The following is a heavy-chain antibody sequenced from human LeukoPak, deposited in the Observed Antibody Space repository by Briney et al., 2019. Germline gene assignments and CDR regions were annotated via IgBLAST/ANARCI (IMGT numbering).Heavy chain of an antibody. V-gene: IGHV3-30-3*01. CDR2: ISYDGSNK. CDR3: ASGVTVTNLNWFDP. Sequence: GRSLRLSCAASGFTFSSYAMHWVRQAPGKGLEWVAVISYDGSNKYYADSVKGRFTISRDNSKNTLYLQMNSLRAEDTAVYYCASGVTVTNLNWFDPWGQGTLVTVSS. J-gene: IGHJ5*02. CDR1: GFTFSSYA. D-gene: IGHD4-17*01.